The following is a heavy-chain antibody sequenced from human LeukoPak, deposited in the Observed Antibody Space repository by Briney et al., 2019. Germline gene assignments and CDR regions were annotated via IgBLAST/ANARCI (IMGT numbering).Heavy chain of an antibody. V-gene: IGHV4-59*04. Sequence: SETLSLTCTVSGDSISSYYWSWIRQPPGKGLEWIGYIYYSGSTFYNASLKSRVTISADTFKNQFSLKLSSVTAADTAVYYCARHLGYSYGYYYYYYMDVWGKGTTVTTSS. J-gene: IGHJ6*03. CDR3: ARHLGYSYGYYYYYYMDV. CDR2: IYYSGST. D-gene: IGHD5-18*01. CDR1: GDSISSYY.